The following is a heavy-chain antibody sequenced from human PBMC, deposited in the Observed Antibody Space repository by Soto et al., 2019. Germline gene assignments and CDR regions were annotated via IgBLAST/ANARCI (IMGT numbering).Heavy chain of an antibody. D-gene: IGHD3-22*01. CDR3: ASEVRYYYDDYGMDV. CDR2: ISSSGSTI. V-gene: IGHV3-11*01. Sequence: PGGSLRLSCAASGFTFSDYYMSWIRQAPGKGLEWVSYISSSGSTIYYADSVKGRFTISRDNAKNSLYLQMNSLRAEDTAVYYCASEVRYYYDDYGMDVWGQGTTVTVSS. J-gene: IGHJ6*02. CDR1: GFTFSDYY.